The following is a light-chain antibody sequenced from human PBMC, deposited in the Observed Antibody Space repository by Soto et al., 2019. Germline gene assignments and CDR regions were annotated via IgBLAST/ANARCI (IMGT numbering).Light chain of an antibody. J-gene: IGKJ3*01. V-gene: IGKV1-27*01. CDR1: QGISNY. CDR3: QKYKSAPFFT. CDR2: AAS. Sequence: DIQMTQSPSSPSASVGDRVTITCRASQGISNYLAWYQQKPGKVPKLLIYAASTLQSGVPSRFSGSGSGTDFTLTISSLQPEDVATYYCQKYKSAPFFTFGPGTKVDI.